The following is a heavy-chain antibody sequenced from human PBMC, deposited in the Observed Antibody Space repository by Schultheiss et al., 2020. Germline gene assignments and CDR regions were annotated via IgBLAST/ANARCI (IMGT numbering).Heavy chain of an antibody. Sequence: ASVKVSCKASGYTSTGYYMHWVRQAPGQGLEWMGRINPNSGGTNYAQKFQGRVTMTRDTSISTAYMELSRLRSDDTAVYYCARDLGEYSSSSPYFDYWGQGTLVTVSS. J-gene: IGHJ4*02. D-gene: IGHD6-6*01. CDR3: ARDLGEYSSSSPYFDY. V-gene: IGHV1-2*06. CDR2: INPNSGGT. CDR1: GYTSTGYY.